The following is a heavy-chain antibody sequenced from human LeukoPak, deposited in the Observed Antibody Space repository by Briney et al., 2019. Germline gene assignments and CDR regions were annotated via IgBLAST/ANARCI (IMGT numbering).Heavy chain of an antibody. Sequence: GESLKISCKGFGYSFTSYWIGWVRKMPGKGLEGMGIIYPGDSDTTYSPSSQGQVAISADKSINTAYLQWSSLKASDTAMYYCARQRDAFDIWGQGTMVTVSS. CDR1: GYSFTSYW. V-gene: IGHV5-51*01. CDR2: IYPGDSDT. CDR3: ARQRDAFDI. J-gene: IGHJ3*02.